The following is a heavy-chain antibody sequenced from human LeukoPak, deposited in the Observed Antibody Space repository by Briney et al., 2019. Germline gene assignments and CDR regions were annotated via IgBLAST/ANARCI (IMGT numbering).Heavy chain of an antibody. Sequence: SLRPSCSSYGFTLGDLAISCVRQAPGKGLEWDGFIRSRAYGGTTEYSASEKSRFSISRDDSKGIAYLQMNSLKIEDTAVYYCSRGPIQLWVHNGMDVWGQGTTVIVSS. J-gene: IGHJ6*02. V-gene: IGHV3-49*04. D-gene: IGHD5-18*01. CDR2: IRSRAYGGTT. CDR1: GFTLGDLA. CDR3: SRGPIQLWVHNGMDV.